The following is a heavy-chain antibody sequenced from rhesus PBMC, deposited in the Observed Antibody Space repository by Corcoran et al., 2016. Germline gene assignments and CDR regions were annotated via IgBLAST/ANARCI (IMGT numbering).Heavy chain of an antibody. D-gene: IGHD5-24*01. CDR2: ISYTGKTI. CDR1: VFTFSSYG. V-gene: IGHV3-136*01. Sequence: EVQLVESGGGLVQPGGSLRLSCAASVFTFSSYGMSWVRQATGKGLSWVTYISYTGKTIYSADSVKGRFTISRDNAKNSLSLQMNSLRAEDTAVYYCTRGNGDTAGTPFDYWGQGVLVTVSS. CDR3: TRGNGDTAGTPFDY. J-gene: IGHJ4*01.